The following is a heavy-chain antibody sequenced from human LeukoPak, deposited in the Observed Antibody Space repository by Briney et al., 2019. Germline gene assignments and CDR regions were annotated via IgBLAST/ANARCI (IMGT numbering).Heavy chain of an antibody. D-gene: IGHD6-19*01. CDR1: GFIFSSYP. J-gene: IGHJ4*02. Sequence: GGSLRLSCAASGFIFSSYPLNWVRQAPGKGXXXVSTISGDSSXXXYXXXXKGRFTISRDNTKNSLFLQMSSLRAEDTAVYYCVRDTPGSGWLYYWGQGTLVTVSS. V-gene: IGHV3-21*01. CDR2: ISGDSSXX. CDR3: VRDTPGSGWLYY.